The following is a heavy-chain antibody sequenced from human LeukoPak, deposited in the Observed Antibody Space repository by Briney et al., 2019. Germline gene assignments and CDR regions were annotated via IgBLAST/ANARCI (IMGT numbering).Heavy chain of an antibody. V-gene: IGHV1-2*02. D-gene: IGHD1-7*01. J-gene: IGHJ4*02. Sequence: ASVKVSCKASGYTFTGYYMHWVRQAPGQGLEWMGWINPNSGGTNYAQKFQGRVTMTRDTSISTAYMELSRLRSDDTAVYYCAPVYNWNYGPLFDYWGQGTLVTVSS. CDR1: GYTFTGYY. CDR3: APVYNWNYGPLFDY. CDR2: INPNSGGT.